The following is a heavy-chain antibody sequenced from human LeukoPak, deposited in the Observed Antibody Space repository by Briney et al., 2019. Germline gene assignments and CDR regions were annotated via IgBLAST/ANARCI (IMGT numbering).Heavy chain of an antibody. CDR3: ARDRRGGRQLVYYFDY. D-gene: IGHD6-13*01. Sequence: GGSLRLSCAASGFTFDDYAMHWVRQAPGKGLEWVSGISWNSGSIGYADSVKGRFTISRDNAKNSLYLQMNSLRAEDTALYYCARDRRGGRQLVYYFDYWGQGTLVTVSS. J-gene: IGHJ4*02. V-gene: IGHV3-9*01. CDR2: ISWNSGSI. CDR1: GFTFDDYA.